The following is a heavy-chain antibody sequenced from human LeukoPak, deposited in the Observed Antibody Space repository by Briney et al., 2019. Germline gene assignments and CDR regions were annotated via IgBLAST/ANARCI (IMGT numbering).Heavy chain of an antibody. CDR1: GGSFSGYY. D-gene: IGHD5-24*01. CDR3: AGGDGYNREIDY. V-gene: IGHV4-34*01. CDR2: INHSGST. Sequence: SETLSLTCAVYGGSFSGYYWSWIRQPPGKGLEWIGEINHSGSTNYNPSLKSRVTISVDTSKNQFSLKLSSVTAADTAVYYCAGGDGYNREIDYWGQGTLVTVSS. J-gene: IGHJ4*02.